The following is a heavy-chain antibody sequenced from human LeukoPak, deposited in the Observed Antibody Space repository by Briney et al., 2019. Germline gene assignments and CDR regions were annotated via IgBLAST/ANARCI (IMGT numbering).Heavy chain of an antibody. CDR2: ISAYNGNT. CDR1: GYTFTSYG. D-gene: IGHD2-21*01. Sequence: ASVKVSCKASGYTFTSYGISWVRQAPGQGLEWMRWISAYNGNTNYAQKLQGRVTMTTDMSTSTVYMELSSLRSEDTAVYYCARDFAYSRPINYFDYWGQGTLVTVSS. J-gene: IGHJ4*02. V-gene: IGHV1-18*01. CDR3: ARDFAYSRPINYFDY.